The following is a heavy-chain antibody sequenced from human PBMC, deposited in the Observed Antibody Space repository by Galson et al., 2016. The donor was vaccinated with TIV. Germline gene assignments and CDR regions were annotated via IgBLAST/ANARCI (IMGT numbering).Heavy chain of an antibody. Sequence: SLRLSCADSRSTFSSSWMNWVRQAPGKGLEWVANINGDGTEIKYVDSVKGRFTISRDNSKGTLYLQMSSLRVDDTAIYYCAKTQVDIVVAPAATPGYYFDYWGQGTLVTVSS. CDR2: INGDGTEI. CDR3: AKTQVDIVVAPAATPGYYFDY. CDR1: RSTFSSSW. D-gene: IGHD2-2*02. V-gene: IGHV3-7*03. J-gene: IGHJ4*02.